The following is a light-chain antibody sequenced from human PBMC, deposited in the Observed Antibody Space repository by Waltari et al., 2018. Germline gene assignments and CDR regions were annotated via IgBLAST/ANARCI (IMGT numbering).Light chain of an antibody. CDR1: KLGDKY. CDR3: QAWDSSTVV. CDR2: QDS. V-gene: IGLV3-1*01. J-gene: IGLJ2*01. Sequence: SYELTQPPSVSVSPGQTASITGSGDKLGDKYACWYQQKPGQSPVLVIYQDSKRPSGIPERFSGSNAGNTAPLTISGTQAMDEADYSCQAWDSSTVVFGGGTKLTVL.